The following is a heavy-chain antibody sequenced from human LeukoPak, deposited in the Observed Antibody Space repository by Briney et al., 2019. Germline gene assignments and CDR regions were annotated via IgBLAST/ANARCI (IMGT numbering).Heavy chain of an antibody. V-gene: IGHV3-9*01. CDR1: GFTFGDYA. D-gene: IGHD6-13*01. CDR3: AKASPYSSSWSALDY. Sequence: GGSLRLSCAASGFTFGDYAMHRVRQAPGEGLEWVSGISWNSGSIGYADSVKGRFTISRDNAKNSLYLQMNSLRAEDTALYYCAKASPYSSSWSALDYWGQGTLVTVSS. J-gene: IGHJ4*02. CDR2: ISWNSGSI.